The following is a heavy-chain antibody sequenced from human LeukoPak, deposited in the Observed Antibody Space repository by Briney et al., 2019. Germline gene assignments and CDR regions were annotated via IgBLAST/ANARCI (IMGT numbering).Heavy chain of an antibody. V-gene: IGHV3-48*03. D-gene: IGHD3-10*02. CDR1: GFTFSSYE. CDR2: IGSSDSTT. J-gene: IGHJ6*04. CDR3: AELGITMIGGV. Sequence: GGSLRLSCVASGFTFSSYEMNWVRQAPGKGLEWLSYIGSSDSTTHYADSVKGRFTISRDNAKNSLYLQMNSLRVEDTAVYYCAELGITMIGGVWGRGTTVTISS.